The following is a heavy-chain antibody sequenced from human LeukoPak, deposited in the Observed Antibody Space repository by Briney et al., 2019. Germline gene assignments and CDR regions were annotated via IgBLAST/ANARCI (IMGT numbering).Heavy chain of an antibody. D-gene: IGHD6-19*01. Sequence: SVKVSCKASGDTFSSYVISWVRQAPGQGLEWMGGINPVFGTAHYAQKFQDRVTITADESTSTAYMELRSLRSDDTAVYYCARGVGSSGWYVVFDYWGQGTLVTVSS. CDR1: GDTFSSYV. CDR3: ARGVGSSGWYVVFDY. CDR2: INPVFGTA. V-gene: IGHV1-69*13. J-gene: IGHJ4*02.